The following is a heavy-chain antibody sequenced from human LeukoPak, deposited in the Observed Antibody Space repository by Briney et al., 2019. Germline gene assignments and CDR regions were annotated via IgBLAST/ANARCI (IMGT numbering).Heavy chain of an antibody. CDR2: ISSSSSTI. Sequence: QSGGSLRLSCAASGFTFSSYSMNWVRQAPGKGLEWVSYISSSSSTIYYADSVKGRFTISRDNAKNSLYLQMNSLRAEDTAVYYCARARQRTGIQLWLEFDYWGQGTLVTVSS. V-gene: IGHV3-48*01. D-gene: IGHD5-18*01. CDR1: GFTFSSYS. J-gene: IGHJ4*02. CDR3: ARARQRTGIQLWLEFDY.